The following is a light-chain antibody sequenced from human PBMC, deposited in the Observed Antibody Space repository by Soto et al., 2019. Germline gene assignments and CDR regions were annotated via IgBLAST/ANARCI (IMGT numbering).Light chain of an antibody. CDR3: RSYTTSSTHV. CDR2: EVS. V-gene: IGLV2-14*01. CDR1: STDVGRYNY. Sequence: QSALTQPASVSGSPGQSITISCTGTSTDVGRYNYVAWYQQHPGTAPNLMIYEVSNRPSGVSNRFAGSKSGNTASLTISGLQADEEADYYCRSYTTSSTHVFGGGTKVTVL. J-gene: IGLJ2*01.